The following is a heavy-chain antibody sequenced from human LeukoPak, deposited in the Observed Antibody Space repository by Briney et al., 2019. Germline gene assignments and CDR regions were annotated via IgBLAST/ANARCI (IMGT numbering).Heavy chain of an antibody. CDR1: GGTFSSYA. CDR2: IIPILGIA. CDR3: ARGSVLRYFDWLPFHFDY. Sequence: SVKVSCKASGGTFSSYAISWVRQAPGQGLEWMGRIIPILGIANYAQKFQGRVTITADKSTSTAYMELSSLRSEDTAVYYCARGSVLRYFDWLPFHFDYWGQGTLVTVSS. J-gene: IGHJ4*02. V-gene: IGHV1-69*04. D-gene: IGHD3-9*01.